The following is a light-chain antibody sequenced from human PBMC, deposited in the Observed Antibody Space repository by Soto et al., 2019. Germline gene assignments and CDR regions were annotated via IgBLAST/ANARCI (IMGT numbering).Light chain of an antibody. CDR3: GSWDNNLRAYV. CDR1: SSDIGAGYR. V-gene: IGLV1-40*01. CDR2: DNT. J-gene: IGLJ1*01. Sequence: QSVLTQPPSVSGAPGERVTISCTGSSSDIGAGYRVRWYQQVPGTAPKLLIYDNTNRPSGVSVRFSGSKSGTSATLGIAGLQTGDEGDYYCGSWDNNLRAYVFGTGTKLTVL.